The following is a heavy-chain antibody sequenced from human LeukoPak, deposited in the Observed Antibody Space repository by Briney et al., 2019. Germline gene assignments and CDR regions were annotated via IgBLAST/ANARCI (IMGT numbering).Heavy chain of an antibody. J-gene: IGHJ5*02. CDR3: ARHFLGGWFDP. D-gene: IGHD3-16*01. V-gene: IGHV4-39*01. CDR2: IYYSGST. CDR1: AGSISSSNYY. Sequence: PSETLSLTCTVSAGSISSSNYYWGWIRQPPGKGLEWIGSIYYSGSTYYNPSLKSRVTISVDTSKNQFSLKLSSVTAADTAVYYCARHFLGGWFDPWGQGTLVTVSS.